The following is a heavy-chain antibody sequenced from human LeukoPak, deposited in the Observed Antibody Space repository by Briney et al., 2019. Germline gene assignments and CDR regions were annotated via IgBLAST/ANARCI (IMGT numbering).Heavy chain of an antibody. CDR3: ARGYYYDSSGYPLDYYYYGMDV. D-gene: IGHD3-22*01. V-gene: IGHV3-30-3*01. J-gene: IGHJ6*02. CDR2: ISYDGSNK. Sequence: GGSLRLSCAASGFTFSSYAMHWVRQAPGKGLEWVAVISYDGSNKYYADSVKGRFTISRDDSKNTLYLQMNSLRAEDTAVYYCARGYYYDSSGYPLDYYYYGMDVWGQGTTVTVSS. CDR1: GFTFSSYA.